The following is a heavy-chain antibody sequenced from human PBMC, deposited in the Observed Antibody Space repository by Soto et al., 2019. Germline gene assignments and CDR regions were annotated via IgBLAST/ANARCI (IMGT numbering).Heavy chain of an antibody. Sequence: ASVKVSCKASGYTFTSYYMHWVRQAPGQGLEWMGIINPSGGSTSYAQKFQGRVTMTRDTSTSTVYMELSSLRSEDTAVYYCARGHHGGYSSSSLPYYYYGMDVWGQGTTVTVSS. V-gene: IGHV1-46*01. J-gene: IGHJ6*02. CDR3: ARGHHGGYSSSSLPYYYYGMDV. CDR2: INPSGGST. CDR1: GYTFTSYY. D-gene: IGHD6-6*01.